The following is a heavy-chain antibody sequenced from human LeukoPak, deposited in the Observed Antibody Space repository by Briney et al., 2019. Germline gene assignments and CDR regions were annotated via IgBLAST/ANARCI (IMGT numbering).Heavy chain of an antibody. CDR2: ISYDGSNK. CDR3: AKASLRYFDWFSDY. V-gene: IGHV3-30*18. CDR1: GFTFSSYA. D-gene: IGHD3-9*01. Sequence: GGSLRLSCAASGFTFSSYAMHWVRQAPGKGLEWVAVISYDGSNKYYADSVKGRFTISRDNSRNTLHLQMNRLRGEDTAVYLCAKASLRYFDWFSDYWGQGTLVTVSS. J-gene: IGHJ4*02.